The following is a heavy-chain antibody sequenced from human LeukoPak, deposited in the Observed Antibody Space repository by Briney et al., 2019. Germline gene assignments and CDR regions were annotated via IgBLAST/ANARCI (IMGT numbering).Heavy chain of an antibody. CDR3: ARSPHYDILTGYPFDY. CDR1: GFTVSSNY. D-gene: IGHD3-9*01. J-gene: IGHJ4*02. CDR2: IYSGGST. Sequence: PGGSLRLSCAASGFTVSSNYMSWVRQAPGKGLEWVSVIYSGGSTYYADSVKGRFTISRDNSKNTLYLQMNSLRAEDTAVYYCARSPHYDILTGYPFDYWGQGTLVTVSS. V-gene: IGHV3-66*01.